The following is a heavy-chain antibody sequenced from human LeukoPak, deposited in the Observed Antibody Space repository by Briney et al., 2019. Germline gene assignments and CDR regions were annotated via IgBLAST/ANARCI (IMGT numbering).Heavy chain of an antibody. Sequence: ASVKVSCKASGYTLTSYGISWVRQAPGQGLEWMGWISAYNGNTNYAQKLQGRVTMTTDTSTSTAYMELRSLRSDDTAVYYCARKGYSSSWYSYYYYMDVWGKGTTVTVSS. D-gene: IGHD6-13*01. CDR3: ARKGYSSSWYSYYYYMDV. CDR1: GYTLTSYG. V-gene: IGHV1-18*01. CDR2: ISAYNGNT. J-gene: IGHJ6*03.